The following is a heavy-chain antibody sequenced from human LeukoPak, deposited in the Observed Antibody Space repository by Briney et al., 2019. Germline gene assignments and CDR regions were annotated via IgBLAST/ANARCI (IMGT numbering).Heavy chain of an antibody. CDR1: GYTFTGYY. Sequence: ASVKVSCKASGYTFTGYYMHWVRQAPGQGLEWMGWINPNSGGTNYAQKFQGRVTMTRDTSISTAYMELSRLRSDDTAVYYCASSLTGYDILTGYYNPSHPGYWGQGTLVTVSS. J-gene: IGHJ4*02. CDR2: INPNSGGT. CDR3: ASSLTGYDILTGYYNPSHPGY. D-gene: IGHD3-9*01. V-gene: IGHV1-2*02.